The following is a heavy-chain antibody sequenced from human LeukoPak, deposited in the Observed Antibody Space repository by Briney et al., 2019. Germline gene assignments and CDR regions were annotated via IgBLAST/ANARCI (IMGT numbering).Heavy chain of an antibody. J-gene: IGHJ4*02. CDR3: TTRMVRGVIISDY. Sequence: GGSLRLSCAASGFTFSSYSMNWVRQAPGKGLEWVSSISSSSSYIYYADSVKGRFTISRDNAKNSLYLQMNSLRAEDTAVYYCTTRMVRGVIISDYWGQGTLVTVSS. D-gene: IGHD3-10*01. CDR2: ISSSSSYI. V-gene: IGHV3-21*01. CDR1: GFTFSSYS.